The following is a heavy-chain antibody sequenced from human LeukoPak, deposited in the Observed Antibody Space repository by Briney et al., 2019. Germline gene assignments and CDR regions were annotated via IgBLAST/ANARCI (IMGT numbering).Heavy chain of an antibody. Sequence: GGSLRLSCAASGFTFSYYWMSWVRQAPGKGLEWVSYISSSGSTIYYADSVKGRFTTSRDNAKNSLYLQMNSLRAEDTAVYYCAELGITMIGGVWGKGTTVTISS. CDR2: ISSSGSTI. CDR1: GFTFSYYW. V-gene: IGHV3-48*03. D-gene: IGHD3-10*02. J-gene: IGHJ6*04. CDR3: AELGITMIGGV.